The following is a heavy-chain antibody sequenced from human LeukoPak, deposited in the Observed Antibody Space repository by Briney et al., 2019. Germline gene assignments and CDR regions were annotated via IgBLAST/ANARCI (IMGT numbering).Heavy chain of an antibody. J-gene: IGHJ4*02. CDR2: ISSSRSYI. D-gene: IGHD3-10*01. V-gene: IGHV3-21*01. Sequence: GGSLRLSCAASGFPFSDYGMYWVRQAPGKGLEWVSFISSSRSYIYYADSVKGRFTISRDNAKNSLYLQMNSLRAEDTAVYYCARDRSPGNFDYWGQGTLVTVSS. CDR1: GFPFSDYG. CDR3: ARDRSPGNFDY.